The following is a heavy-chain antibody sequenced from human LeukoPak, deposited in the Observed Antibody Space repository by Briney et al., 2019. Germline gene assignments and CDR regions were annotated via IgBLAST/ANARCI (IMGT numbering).Heavy chain of an antibody. J-gene: IGHJ6*02. D-gene: IGHD3-10*01. CDR3: ATLHGSGRETYYYYSMDV. CDR1: GYTFTSYD. CDR2: MNPNSGNT. Sequence: ASVKVSCKASGYTFTSYDINWVRQATGQGLEWMGWMNPNSGNTGYAQKFQGRVTMTRNTSISTAYMELSSLRSEDTAVYYCATLHGSGRETYYYYSMDVWGQGTTVTVSS. V-gene: IGHV1-8*01.